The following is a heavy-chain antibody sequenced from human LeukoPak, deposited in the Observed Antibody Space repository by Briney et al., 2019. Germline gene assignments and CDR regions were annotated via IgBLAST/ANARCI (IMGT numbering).Heavy chain of an antibody. Sequence: GGSLRLSCAASGFTFSSYAMHWVRQAPGKGLEWVAVISYDGSNKYYADSVKGRFTISRDNSKNTLYLQTNSLRAEDTAVYYCARVASYGDYDDYWDQGTLVTVSS. J-gene: IGHJ4*02. V-gene: IGHV3-30-3*01. CDR1: GFTFSSYA. CDR2: ISYDGSNK. D-gene: IGHD4-17*01. CDR3: ARVASYGDYDDY.